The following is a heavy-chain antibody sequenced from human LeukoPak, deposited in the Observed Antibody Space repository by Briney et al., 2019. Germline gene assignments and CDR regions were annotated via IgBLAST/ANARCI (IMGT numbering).Heavy chain of an antibody. Sequence: SETLSLTCTVSGGSISSYYWSWIRQPAGKGLEWIGRIYTSGSTNYNPSLKSRVTMSVDTSKNQFSLKLSSVTAADTAVYYCAREIARGGYYVVDYWGQGTLVTVSS. V-gene: IGHV4-4*07. CDR3: AREIARGGYYVVDY. CDR1: GGSISSYY. J-gene: IGHJ4*02. D-gene: IGHD1-26*01. CDR2: IYTSGST.